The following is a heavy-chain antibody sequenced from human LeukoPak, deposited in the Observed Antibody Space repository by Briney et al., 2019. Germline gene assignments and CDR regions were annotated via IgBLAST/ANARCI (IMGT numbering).Heavy chain of an antibody. CDR2: ISACNGNT. V-gene: IGHV1-18*01. D-gene: IGHD2-8*01. CDR1: GYTFTSYG. Sequence: ASVKVSCKASGYTFTSYGISWVRQAPGQGLEWMGWISACNGNTNYAQKLQGRVTMTTDTSTSTAYMELRSLRSDDTAVYYCARPLLPYCTNGVCYEAGRLWFDPWGQGTLVTVSS. J-gene: IGHJ5*02. CDR3: ARPLLPYCTNGVCYEAGRLWFDP.